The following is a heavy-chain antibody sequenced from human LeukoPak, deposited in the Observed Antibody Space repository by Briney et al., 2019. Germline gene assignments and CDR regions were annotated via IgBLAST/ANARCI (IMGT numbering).Heavy chain of an antibody. CDR2: INPNSGGT. V-gene: IGHV1-2*02. CDR3: ARDRPGGYCSSTSCYLVGYYFDY. Sequence: ASVKVSCKASGYTFTGYYMHWVRQAPGQGLEWMGWINPNSGGTNYAQKFQGRVTMTRDTSISTAYMELSRLRSDDTAVYYCARDRPGGYCSSTSCYLVGYYFDYWGQGTLVTVSS. J-gene: IGHJ4*02. D-gene: IGHD2-2*01. CDR1: GYTFTGYY.